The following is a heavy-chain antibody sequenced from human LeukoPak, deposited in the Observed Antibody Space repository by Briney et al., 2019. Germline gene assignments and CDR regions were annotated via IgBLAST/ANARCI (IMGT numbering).Heavy chain of an antibody. CDR3: ARIDSSVWYAGDY. Sequence: GGSLRLSCAASGFAFSSYWMHWVRQAPGKGLVWVSDINTDGSITNYADSVKGRFTTSRDNAKNTLYLQMNSLRAEDTAVYYCARIDSSVWYAGDYWGQGTLVTVSS. CDR1: GFAFSSYW. V-gene: IGHV3-74*01. D-gene: IGHD6-19*01. CDR2: INTDGSIT. J-gene: IGHJ4*02.